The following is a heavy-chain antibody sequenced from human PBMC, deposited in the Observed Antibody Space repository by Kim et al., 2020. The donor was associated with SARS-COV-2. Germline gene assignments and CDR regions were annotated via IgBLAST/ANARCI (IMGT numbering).Heavy chain of an antibody. D-gene: IGHD2-2*01. CDR3: ARPGRWQPQLGDAFDI. CDR1: GYTFTSYG. CDR2: ISAYNGNT. V-gene: IGHV1-18*01. J-gene: IGHJ3*02. Sequence: ASVKVSCKASGYTFTSYGISWVRQAPGQGLEWMGWISAYNGNTNYAQKLQGRVTMTTDTSTSTAYMELRSLRSDDTAVYYCARPGRWQPQLGDAFDIWGQGTMVTVSS.